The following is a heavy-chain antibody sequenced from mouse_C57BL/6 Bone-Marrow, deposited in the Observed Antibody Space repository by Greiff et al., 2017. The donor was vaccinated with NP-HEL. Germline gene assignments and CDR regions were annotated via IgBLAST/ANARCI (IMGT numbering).Heavy chain of an antibody. CDR3: ARDNYSSYRFGY. V-gene: IGHV5-4*03. CDR2: ISDGGSYT. CDR1: GFTFSSYA. J-gene: IGHJ3*01. D-gene: IGHD2-5*01. Sequence: EVMLVESGGGLVKPGGSLKLSCAASGFTFSSYAMSWVRQTPEKRLEWVATISDGGSYTYYPDNVKGRFTISRANAKNNLYMQMSQLKSEDTAMYYCARDNYSSYRFGYWGQGTLVTVSA.